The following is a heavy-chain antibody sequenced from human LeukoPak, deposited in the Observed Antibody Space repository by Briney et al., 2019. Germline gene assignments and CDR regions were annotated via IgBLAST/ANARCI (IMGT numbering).Heavy chain of an antibody. D-gene: IGHD2-15*01. J-gene: IGHJ5*01. CDR3: ASQLGRYCSGGSCSSIDS. CDR2: IYPSDSDT. Sequence: GESLKISCKGSGYTFKNYWIGWVRQMPGKGLGYMGIIYPSDSDTKYSPSFQGQVTISADKSISTAYLQWNSLKASDTAMYYCASQLGRYCSGGSCSSIDSWGQGTLVTVSS. CDR1: GYTFKNYW. V-gene: IGHV5-51*01.